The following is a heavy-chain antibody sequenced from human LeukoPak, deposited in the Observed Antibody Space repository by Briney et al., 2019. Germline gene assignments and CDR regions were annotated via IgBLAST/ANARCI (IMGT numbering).Heavy chain of an antibody. CDR2: INPNSGGT. V-gene: IGHV1-2*02. J-gene: IGHJ4*02. D-gene: IGHD5-12*01. CDR3: ARAYSGYDFFDY. Sequence: ASVKVSCKASGYTFTGYYIHWLRQAPGQGLEWMGFINPNSGGTNYAQKFQGRVTMTRDTSISTAYMELSSLTSDDTAVYYCARAYSGYDFFDYWGQGILVTVSS. CDR1: GYTFTGYY.